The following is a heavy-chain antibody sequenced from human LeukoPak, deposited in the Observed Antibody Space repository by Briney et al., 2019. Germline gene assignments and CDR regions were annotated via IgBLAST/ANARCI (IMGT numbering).Heavy chain of an antibody. V-gene: IGHV4-39*07. Sequence: SETLSLTCTVSGASISTNSYYWGWIRQPPGKGLEWIGSIYYSGSTYYNPSLKSRVTISIDTSKNQFSLRLRSVTAADTAVYYCAREILYDSTGYYLWGQGTVVTVSS. CDR1: GASISTNSYY. D-gene: IGHD3-22*01. CDR3: AREILYDSTGYYL. J-gene: IGHJ4*02. CDR2: IYYSGST.